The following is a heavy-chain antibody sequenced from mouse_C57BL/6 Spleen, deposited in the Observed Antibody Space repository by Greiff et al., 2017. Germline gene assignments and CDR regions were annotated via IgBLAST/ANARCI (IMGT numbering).Heavy chain of an antibody. CDR3: ARSRKNCSPFAY. CDR1: GYSITSGYD. V-gene: IGHV3-1*01. D-gene: IGHD1-1*01. CDR2: ISYSGST. J-gene: IGHJ3*01. Sequence: EVQLQESGPGMVKPSQSLSLTCTVTGYSITSGYDWHWIRHFPGNKLEWMGYISYSGSTNYNPSLKSRISITHDTSKNHFFLKLNSATTEDTATYYCARSRKNCSPFAYWGQGTLVTVSA.